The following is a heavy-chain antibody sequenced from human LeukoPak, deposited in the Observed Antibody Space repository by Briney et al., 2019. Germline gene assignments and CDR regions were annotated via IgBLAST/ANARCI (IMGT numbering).Heavy chain of an antibody. CDR3: ARVAGGIYGSGSYLDY. V-gene: IGHV1-2*04. CDR2: INPNRGGT. Sequence: ASVKVSCKASGYTFTGYYMHWVRQAPGQGLEWMGWINPNRGGTNYAQKFQGWVTMTRDTSISTAYMELSRLRSDDTAVYYCARVAGGIYGSGSYLDYWGQGTLVTVSS. CDR1: GYTFTGYY. D-gene: IGHD3-10*01. J-gene: IGHJ4*02.